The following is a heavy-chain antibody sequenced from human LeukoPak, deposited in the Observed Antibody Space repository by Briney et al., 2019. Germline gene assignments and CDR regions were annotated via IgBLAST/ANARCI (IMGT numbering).Heavy chain of an antibody. D-gene: IGHD2-15*01. J-gene: IGHJ6*02. CDR1: GGTFSSYA. CDR3: ARAGYCSGGSCRQGGWYGMDV. Sequence: SVKVSCKASGGTFSSYAISWVRQAPGQRLEWMGRIIPILGIANYAQKFQGRVTITADKSTSTAYMELSSLRSEDTAVYYCARAGYCSGGSCRQGGWYGMDVWGQGTTVTVSS. CDR2: IIPILGIA. V-gene: IGHV1-69*04.